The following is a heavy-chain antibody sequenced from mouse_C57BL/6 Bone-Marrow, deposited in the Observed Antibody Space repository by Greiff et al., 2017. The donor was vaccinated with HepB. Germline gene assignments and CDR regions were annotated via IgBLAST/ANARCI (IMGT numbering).Heavy chain of an antibody. V-gene: IGHV1-81*01. CDR1: GYTFTSYG. CDR3: ARWGTTGVPYFDY. J-gene: IGHJ2*01. Sequence: VQLQQSGAELARPGASVKLSCKASGYTFTSYGIRWVKQRPGQGLEWIGEIYPRSGNTYYNEKFKGKATLTADKSSSTAYMELRSLTSEDSAVYFGARWGTTGVPYFDYWGPGTTLTVAS. D-gene: IGHD1-1*01. CDR2: IYPRSGNT.